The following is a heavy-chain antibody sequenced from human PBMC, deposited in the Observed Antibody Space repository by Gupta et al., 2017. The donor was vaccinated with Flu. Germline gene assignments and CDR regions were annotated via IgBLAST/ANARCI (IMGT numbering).Heavy chain of an antibody. J-gene: IGHJ4*02. V-gene: IGHV4-61*02. Sequence: QVQLQESGPGLVRPSQTLSLTCTVSGGSISSGSYYWSWIRQPAGKGLEWMGRIYTSGSTIYNPTLRGRLAISLDTSKNQFSLKLTSVTAADTATYYCVRVNLFFGVANYDYWGQGALVTVSS. D-gene: IGHD3-3*01. CDR2: IYTSGST. CDR3: VRVNLFFGVANYDY. CDR1: GGSISSGSYY.